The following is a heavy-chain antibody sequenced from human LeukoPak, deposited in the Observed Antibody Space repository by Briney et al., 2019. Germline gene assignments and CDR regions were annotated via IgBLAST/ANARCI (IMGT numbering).Heavy chain of an antibody. D-gene: IGHD3-3*01. CDR1: GGTFSSYT. V-gene: IGHV1-69*02. Sequence: SVKVSCKXSGGTFSSYTISWVRQAPGQGLEWMGRIIPILGIANYAQKFQGRVTITADKSTSTAYMELSSLRSEDTAVYYCARSTTIFGVVIIGWFDPWGQGTLVTVSS. CDR3: ARSTTIFGVVIIGWFDP. CDR2: IIPILGIA. J-gene: IGHJ5*02.